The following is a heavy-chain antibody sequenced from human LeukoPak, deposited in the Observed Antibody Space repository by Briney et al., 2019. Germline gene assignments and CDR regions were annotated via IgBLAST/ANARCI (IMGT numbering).Heavy chain of an antibody. CDR1: GFTFSGFW. CDR2: INSGGSEG. Sequence: GGSLRLSCAVSGFTFSGFWMSWSRQAPGRGLEWVASINSGGSEGYYADVVKGRFTISRDNAKNSLYLQINSLRAEDTAVYYCARSSYSSSSSVWGQGTMVTVSS. D-gene: IGHD6-6*01. CDR3: ARSSYSSSSSV. V-gene: IGHV3-7*03. J-gene: IGHJ3*01.